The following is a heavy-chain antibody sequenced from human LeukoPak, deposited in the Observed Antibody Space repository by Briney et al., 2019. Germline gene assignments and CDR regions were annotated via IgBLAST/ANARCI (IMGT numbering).Heavy chain of an antibody. CDR3: ARDRNYYGSGSYPRAGYFQH. D-gene: IGHD3-10*01. V-gene: IGHV4-34*01. J-gene: IGHJ1*01. CDR1: GGPFSGYY. Sequence: SETLSLTCAVYGGPFSGYYWRWLRQPPGKGLECSGEINHSGNTNYNPSLKSRVTISVDTSKNQVSLKLSSVTAADTAVYYCARDRNYYGSGSYPRAGYFQHWGQGTLITVSS. CDR2: INHSGNT.